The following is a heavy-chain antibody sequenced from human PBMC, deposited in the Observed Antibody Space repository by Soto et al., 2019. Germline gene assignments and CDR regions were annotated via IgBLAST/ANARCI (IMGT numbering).Heavy chain of an antibody. V-gene: IGHV4-30-4*01. CDR3: ARGRYCLTGRCFPNWSDS. J-gene: IGHJ5*01. CDR2: IYKSATT. CDR1: GDSISNLDYF. D-gene: IGHD7-27*01. Sequence: SETLSLTCSVSGDSISNLDYFWAWIRQPPGQALEYIGYIYKSATTYYNPSFESRVAISVDTSKSQFSLNVTSVTAADTAVYFCARGRYCLTGRCFPNWSDSWGQGALVTVSA.